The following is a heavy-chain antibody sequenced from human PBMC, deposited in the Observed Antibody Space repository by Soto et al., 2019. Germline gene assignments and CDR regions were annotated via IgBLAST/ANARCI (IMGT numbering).Heavy chain of an antibody. CDR1: GFTFSSYW. CDR2: INSDGSST. CDR3: VITSLVVAAATRVDY. D-gene: IGHD2-15*01. J-gene: IGHJ4*02. Sequence: EVQLVESGGGLVQPGESLRLSCAASGFTFSSYWMHWVRQAPGKGLVWVSGINSDGSSTSYAGSVKGRFTISRDNAKNTLYLRMKSLSAEDTAVYYCVITSLVVAAATRVDYWGKGTLVTVS. V-gene: IGHV3-74*01.